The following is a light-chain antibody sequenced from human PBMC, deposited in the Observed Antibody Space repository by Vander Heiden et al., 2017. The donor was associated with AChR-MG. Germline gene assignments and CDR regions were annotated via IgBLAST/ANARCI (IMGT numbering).Light chain of an antibody. CDR1: QSARNRH. J-gene: IGKJ5*01. CDR2: GHP. Sequence: EIVLTPSPRTLSLSPAEEAALSCRAIQSARNRHFACYQPKPGHSPSLLIHGHPHSATSIPDKFSGDRSGADFTLTISRLQPEEYAVFYCQQHGSSPRVTFGQGTRLEIK. V-gene: IGKV3-20*01. CDR3: QQHGSSPRVT.